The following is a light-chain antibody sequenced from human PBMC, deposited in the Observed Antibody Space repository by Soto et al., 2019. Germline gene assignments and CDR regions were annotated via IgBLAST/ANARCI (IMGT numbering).Light chain of an antibody. CDR1: QSVRSNF. J-gene: IGKJ1*01. Sequence: EIVLTQSPGTLSLSPGERATLSCRASQSVRSNFLAWYQQKPGQAPRLLIYGASNRATGIPDRFSGSGSGTDFTLTITRLEPEDFAMYYCQQYGSSGTFGQGTNVDI. CDR3: QQYGSSGT. CDR2: GAS. V-gene: IGKV3-20*01.